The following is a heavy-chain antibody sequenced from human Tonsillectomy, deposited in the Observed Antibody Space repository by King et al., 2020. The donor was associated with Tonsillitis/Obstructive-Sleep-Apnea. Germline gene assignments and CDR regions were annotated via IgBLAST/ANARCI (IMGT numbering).Heavy chain of an antibody. D-gene: IGHD2-2*01. Sequence: VQLQESGPGLVKPSQTLSLTCTVSGVSISSGGYYWSWIRQHPGKGLEWIGYIYYSGSTYYNPSLKSRVTISVDTSKNHFSLKLSSVTAADTAVYYCARASVAAATIDYWGQGTLVTVSS. J-gene: IGHJ4*02. CDR2: IYYSGST. CDR1: GVSISSGGYY. CDR3: ARASVAAATIDY. V-gene: IGHV4-31*03.